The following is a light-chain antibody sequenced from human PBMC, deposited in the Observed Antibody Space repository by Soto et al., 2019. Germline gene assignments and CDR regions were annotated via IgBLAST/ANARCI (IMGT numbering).Light chain of an antibody. V-gene: IGKV1-5*03. Sequence: DIQMTQSPSTLSASVGDRVTITCRASESINSWLAWYQQKPGKAPKLLIQRASSLESGVPSRFSGSGSGTEFTLTISSLQPDDFASYFCQQYNRYPLPFGGGTKVEI. CDR3: QQYNRYPLP. J-gene: IGKJ4*01. CDR1: ESINSW. CDR2: RAS.